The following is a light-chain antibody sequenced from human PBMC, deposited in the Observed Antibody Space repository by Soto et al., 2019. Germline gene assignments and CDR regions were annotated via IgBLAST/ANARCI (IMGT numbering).Light chain of an antibody. CDR2: DAS. V-gene: IGKV3-11*01. Sequence: EIVLTQSPATLSLSPGERATLSCRASQSVSSYLAWYQQKPGQAPRLLIYDASNRATGIPARFSGSGSGTDFTLTISSLEPEDFAVYYCQQRSNWPPETFGQGIKVDIK. CDR3: QQRSNWPPET. J-gene: IGKJ2*01. CDR1: QSVSSY.